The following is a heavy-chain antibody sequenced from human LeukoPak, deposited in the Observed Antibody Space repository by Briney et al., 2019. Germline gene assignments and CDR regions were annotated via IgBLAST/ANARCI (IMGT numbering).Heavy chain of an antibody. CDR1: GYTFSGYY. Sequence: ASVKVSCKASGYTFSGYYIHWVRQAPGQGLEWMGWINPNSGGTNYAQRFQGRVTMTRDTSISTAYMDLSRLRPDDTAVYYCARGAKFSVWGTGTTVTISS. CDR3: ARGAKFSV. CDR2: INPNSGGT. J-gene: IGHJ6*04. V-gene: IGHV1-2*02.